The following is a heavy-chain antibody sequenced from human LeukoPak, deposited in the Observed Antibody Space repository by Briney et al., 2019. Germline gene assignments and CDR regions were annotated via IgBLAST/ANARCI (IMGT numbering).Heavy chain of an antibody. CDR2: IYYSGTT. CDR3: ARVRMGYCSSTSCYEYYYYYMDV. J-gene: IGHJ6*03. CDR1: GGSISYYS. Sequence: PSETLSLTCTVSGGSISYYSWSWIRQSPGKGLEWIGYIYYSGTTNYNPSLKSRVTISVDTSKNQFSLQLRSVTAADTAVYYCARVRMGYCSSTSCYEYYYYYMDVWGKGTTVTVSS. V-gene: IGHV4-59*08. D-gene: IGHD2-2*01.